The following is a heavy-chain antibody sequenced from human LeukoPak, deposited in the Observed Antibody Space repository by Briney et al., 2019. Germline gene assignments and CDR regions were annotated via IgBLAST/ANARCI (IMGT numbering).Heavy chain of an antibody. D-gene: IGHD3-22*01. Sequence: ASVKVSCKASGYTFTSYGISWVRQAPGQGLEWMGWISAYNGNTNYAQKLQGRVTMTTDTSTSTAYMELSSLRSEDTAVYYCARGSYYYDSSGLDYWGQGTLVTVSS. CDR3: ARGSYYYDSSGLDY. V-gene: IGHV1-18*01. J-gene: IGHJ4*02. CDR2: ISAYNGNT. CDR1: GYTFTSYG.